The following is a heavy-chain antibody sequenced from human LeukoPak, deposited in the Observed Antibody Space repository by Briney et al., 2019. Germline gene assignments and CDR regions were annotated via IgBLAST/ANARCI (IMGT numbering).Heavy chain of an antibody. CDR2: IHERGST. Sequence: SETLSLTCGVSGHSFSSDSFWGWIRQPPVQGLEWIGSIHERGSTFYNPSPKSRVTISIDTSKNQFSLNANSVTAADTAVYYCARASRPSNSWFDPWGQGTVVTVSS. CDR3: ARASRPSNSWFDP. J-gene: IGHJ5*02. CDR1: GHSFSSDSF. D-gene: IGHD6-6*01. V-gene: IGHV4-38-2*01.